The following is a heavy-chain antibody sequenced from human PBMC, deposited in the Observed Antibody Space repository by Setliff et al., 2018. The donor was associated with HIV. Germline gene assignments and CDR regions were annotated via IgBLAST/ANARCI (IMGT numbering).Heavy chain of an antibody. CDR2: ITWNSASI. J-gene: IGHJ6*01. Sequence: GGSLRLSCTASGFTFDVYAMHWVRQTPGKGLEWVSSITWNSASIGYADSVRGRFTISRDNTKNTPHLQMDSLRIEDTAVYYCAQGRTTTWYDMDVWGQGTTVTVSS. CDR1: GFTFDVYA. CDR3: AQGRTTTWYDMDV. D-gene: IGHD2-2*01. V-gene: IGHV3-9*01.